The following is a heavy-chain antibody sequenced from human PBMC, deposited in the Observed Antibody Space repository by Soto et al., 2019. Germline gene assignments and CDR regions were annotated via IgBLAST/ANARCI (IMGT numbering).Heavy chain of an antibody. Sequence: EVQLVESGGGLVKPGGSLRLSCAASGFTFSNAWMNWVRQAPGKGLEWVGRIKSKTDGGTTDYAAHVKGRFTISRDNSKNTLYLQMNSLKAEDTAVYYCTRDLAWELRQDSGDYWGQGTLGTVSS. V-gene: IGHV3-15*07. CDR1: GFTFSNAW. CDR2: IKSKTDGGTT. CDR3: TRDLAWELRQDSGDY. D-gene: IGHD1-26*01. J-gene: IGHJ4*02.